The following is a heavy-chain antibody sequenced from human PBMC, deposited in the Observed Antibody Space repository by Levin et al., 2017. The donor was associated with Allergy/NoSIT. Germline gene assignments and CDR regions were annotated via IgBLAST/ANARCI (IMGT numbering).Heavy chain of an antibody. J-gene: IGHJ4*02. CDR2: INSDGSST. V-gene: IGHV3-74*01. CDR3: ARDRSGQWLVPAQPDY. D-gene: IGHD6-19*01. Sequence: GGSLRLSCAASGFTFSSYWMHWVRQAPGKGLVWVSRINSDGSSTSYADSVKGRFTISRDNAKNTLYLQMNSLRAEDTAVYYCARDRSGQWLVPAQPDYWGQGTLVTVSS. CDR1: GFTFSSYW.